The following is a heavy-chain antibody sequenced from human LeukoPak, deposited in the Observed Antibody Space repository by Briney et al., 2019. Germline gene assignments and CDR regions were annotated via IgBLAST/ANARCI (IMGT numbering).Heavy chain of an antibody. CDR3: ARRGSFWSGFYYFDY. CDR2: INHSGST. D-gene: IGHD3-3*01. J-gene: IGHJ4*02. CDR1: GGSFSGYY. Sequence: PSETLSLTCAVYGGSFSGYYWSWIRQPPGKGLEWIGEINHSGSTNYNPSLKSRVTISVDTSKNQFSLKLSSVTAADTAVCYCARRGSFWSGFYYFDYWGQGTLVTVSS. V-gene: IGHV4-34*01.